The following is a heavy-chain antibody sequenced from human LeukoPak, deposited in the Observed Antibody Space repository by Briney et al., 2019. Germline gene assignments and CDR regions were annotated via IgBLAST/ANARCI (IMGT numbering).Heavy chain of an antibody. CDR2: ISPYNDNS. V-gene: IGHV1-18*01. Sequence: PGASVKVSCKASGYTFTSFHVSWARQAPGQGLEWMGWISPYNDNSNYAQKFQGRVTMTTDSSTSTAYMELRSLRSDDTAIYYCARGGYSYGYIQYYYFDSWGQGTLVTVSS. CDR3: ARGGYSYGYIQYYYFDS. J-gene: IGHJ4*02. CDR1: GYTFTSFH. D-gene: IGHD5-18*01.